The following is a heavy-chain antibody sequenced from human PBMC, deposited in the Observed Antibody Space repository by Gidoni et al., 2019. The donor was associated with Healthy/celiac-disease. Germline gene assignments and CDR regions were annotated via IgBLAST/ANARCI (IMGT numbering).Heavy chain of an antibody. CDR2: IIPILGIA. D-gene: IGHD3-9*01. CDR3: ARKVWSYDTRAGMDV. V-gene: IGHV1-69*04. J-gene: IGHJ6*02. CDR1: GGTFSSYA. Sequence: QVQLVQSGAEVKKPGSSVKVSCKASGGTFSSYAISWVRQAPGQGLEWMGRIIPILGIANYAQKFQGRVTITADKSTSTAYMELSSLRSEDTAVYYCARKVWSYDTRAGMDVWGQGTTVTVSS.